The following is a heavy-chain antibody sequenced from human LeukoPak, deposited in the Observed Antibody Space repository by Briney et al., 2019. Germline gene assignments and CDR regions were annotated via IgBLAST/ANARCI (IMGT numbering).Heavy chain of an antibody. CDR2: ISGSGGST. CDR1: GSTFSSYS. CDR3: AGDSSGYSFDY. J-gene: IGHJ4*02. D-gene: IGHD3-22*01. Sequence: PGGSLRLSCAASGSTFSSYSMNWVRQAPGKGLEWVSAISGSGGSTYYADSVKGRFTISRDNSKNTLYLQMNSLRAEDTAVYYCAGDSSGYSFDYWGQGTLVTVSS. V-gene: IGHV3-23*01.